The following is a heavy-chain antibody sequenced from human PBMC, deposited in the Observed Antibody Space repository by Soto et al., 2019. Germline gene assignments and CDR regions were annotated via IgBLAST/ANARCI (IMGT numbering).Heavy chain of an antibody. D-gene: IGHD3-22*01. CDR3: ARDGTLYDSTGYYYVY. CDR2: IIPMFGKA. V-gene: IGHV1-69*01. CDR1: GGTFSRFA. J-gene: IGHJ4*02. Sequence: QVQLVQSGAEVKKPGSSVKVSCKASGGTFSRFAISWVRQAPGQGLEWMGGIIPMFGKANYAQKLQGRVTITADESTSTGYMELRSLTSEDTAVYYCARDGTLYDSTGYYYVYWGQGTLVTVSS.